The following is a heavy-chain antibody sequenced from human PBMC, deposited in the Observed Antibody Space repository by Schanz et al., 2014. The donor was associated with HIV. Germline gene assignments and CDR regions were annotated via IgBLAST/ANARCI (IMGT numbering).Heavy chain of an antibody. CDR2: INHSGRA. Sequence: QVQLQQWGAGLLKPSETLSLTCAVYGGSFNGDYWTWLRQPPGKALEWIGEINHSGRASIHPSLRSRFTMSGDTSKTQFSLKLSSVTAADTAFYYCARDGGRRGGQRQLFAYWGQGTLVTVSS. V-gene: IGHV4-34*01. CDR1: GGSFNGDY. CDR3: ARDGGRRGGQRQLFAY. J-gene: IGHJ4*02. D-gene: IGHD1-1*01.